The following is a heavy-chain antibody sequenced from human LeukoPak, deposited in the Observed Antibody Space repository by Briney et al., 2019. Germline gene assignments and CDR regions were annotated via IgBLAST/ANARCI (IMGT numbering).Heavy chain of an antibody. V-gene: IGHV7-4-1*02. CDR2: INTNTGNP. D-gene: IGHD2-15*01. Sequence: ASVKVSCKASGYTFTSYAMNWVRQAPGQGLEWMGWINTNTGNPTYAQGFTGRFVFSLDTPVSTAYLQISSLKAEDTAVYYCARAHCSGGSCYSVDFDYWGQGTLVTVSS. CDR3: ARAHCSGGSCYSVDFDY. CDR1: GYTFTSYA. J-gene: IGHJ4*02.